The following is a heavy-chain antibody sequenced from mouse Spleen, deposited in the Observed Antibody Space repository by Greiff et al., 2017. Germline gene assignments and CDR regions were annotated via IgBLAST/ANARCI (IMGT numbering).Heavy chain of an antibody. CDR2: IYPRSGNT. J-gene: IGHJ4*01. V-gene: IGHV1-81*01. Sequence: QVQLQQSGAELARPGASVKLSCKASGYTFTSYGISWVKQRPGQGLEWIGEIYPRSGNTYYNEKFKGKATLTADKSSSTAYMELRSLTSEDSAVYFCARNYGSSYAMDYWGQGTSVTVSS. CDR1: GYTFTSYG. D-gene: IGHD1-1*01. CDR3: ARNYGSSYAMDY.